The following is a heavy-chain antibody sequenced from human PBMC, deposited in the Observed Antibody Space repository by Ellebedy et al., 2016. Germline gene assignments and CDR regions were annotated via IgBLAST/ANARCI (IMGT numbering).Heavy chain of an antibody. CDR2: IYYSGNT. D-gene: IGHD2-2*01. CDR3: ATIKGFTTSSYERGVDY. CDR1: GASISTYF. J-gene: IGHJ4*02. Sequence: SETLSLXXTVSGASISTYFWTWIRQPPGGGLEWIGLIYYSGNTNYNPSLESRVTMSLDTSKNQLSLTLNSVTAADTAVYYCATIKGFTTSSYERGVDYWGQGTLVTVSS. V-gene: IGHV4-59*12.